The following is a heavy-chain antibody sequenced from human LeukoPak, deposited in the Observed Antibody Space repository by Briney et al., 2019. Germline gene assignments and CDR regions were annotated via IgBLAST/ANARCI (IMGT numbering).Heavy chain of an antibody. CDR1: GYTFTGYY. J-gene: IGHJ5*02. D-gene: IGHD2-21*01. CDR3: TRTHIPYCAGKSCYTFDP. CDR2: INPNSGGT. Sequence: ASVKVSCEASGYTFTGYYMHWVRQAPGQGLEWMGWINPNSGGTNYAQKLQGRVTMTRDTATDTAYLELSRLTSGDTAVYYCTRTHIPYCAGKSCYTFDPWGQGTLVTVSS. V-gene: IGHV1-2*02.